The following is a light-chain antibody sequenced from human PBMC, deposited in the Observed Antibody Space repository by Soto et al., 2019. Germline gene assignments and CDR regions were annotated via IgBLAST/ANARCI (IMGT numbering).Light chain of an antibody. Sequence: QSALTQPASVSGSPGQSITISCTGTSSDVGGYNYVSWYQQHPDKAPKLIIYGVSNRPSGVSNRFSGSKSGNTASLTISGLQAEDEADYYCASWDDSLLGPVFGGGTKLTVL. CDR1: SSDVGGYNY. CDR3: ASWDDSLLGPV. V-gene: IGLV2-14*01. J-gene: IGLJ2*01. CDR2: GVS.